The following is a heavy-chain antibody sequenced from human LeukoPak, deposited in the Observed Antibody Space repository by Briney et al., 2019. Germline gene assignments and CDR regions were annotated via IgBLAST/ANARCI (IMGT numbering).Heavy chain of an antibody. Sequence: GRSLRLSCAGSGFTFSTYAMHWVRQAPGKGLEWVALFSYDGSTQRYADSVKGRFTISRDNSKNSLYLQMNSLRAEDTAVYYCARDHYYDSSGNYYGGYYFDYWGQGTLVTVSS. CDR3: ARDHYYDSSGNYYGGYYFDY. J-gene: IGHJ4*02. D-gene: IGHD3-22*01. V-gene: IGHV3-30-3*01. CDR2: FSYDGSTQ. CDR1: GFTFSTYA.